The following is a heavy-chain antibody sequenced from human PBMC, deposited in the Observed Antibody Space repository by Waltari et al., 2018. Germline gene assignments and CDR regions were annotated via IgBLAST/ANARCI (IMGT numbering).Heavy chain of an antibody. CDR3: AHALDFWSGHRGFDP. Sequence: VVSTQTLTLTCTFSGFSLSTSGVGVGWNRQPPGKALEWLALIYWNDDKRYSPSLKSRLTITKDTSKNQVVLTMTNMDPVDTATYYCAHALDFWSGHRGFDPWGQGTLVTVSS. CDR1: GFSLSTSGVG. D-gene: IGHD3-3*01. CDR2: IYWNDDK. J-gene: IGHJ5*02. V-gene: IGHV2-5*01.